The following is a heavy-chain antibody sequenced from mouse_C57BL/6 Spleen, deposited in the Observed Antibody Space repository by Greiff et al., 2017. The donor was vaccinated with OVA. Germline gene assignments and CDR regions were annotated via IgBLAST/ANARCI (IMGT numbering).Heavy chain of an antibody. CDR2: IYPGDGDT. CDR1: GYAFSSSW. J-gene: IGHJ4*01. V-gene: IGHV1-82*01. D-gene: IGHD1-1*01. CDR3: ARNPITTVVADAMDY. Sequence: VQLQQSGPELVKPGASVKISCKASGYAFSSSWMNWVKQRPGKGLEWIGRIYPGDGDTNYNGKFKGKATLTADKSSSTAYMQLSSLTSEDSAVYFCARNPITTVVADAMDYWGQGTSVTVSS.